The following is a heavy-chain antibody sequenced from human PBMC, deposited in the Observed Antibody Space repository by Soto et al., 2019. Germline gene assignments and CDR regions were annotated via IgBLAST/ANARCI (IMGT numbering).Heavy chain of an antibody. J-gene: IGHJ6*02. D-gene: IGHD6-19*01. CDR1: GGSFSGYY. V-gene: IGHV4-34*01. Sequence: PSETLSLTCAVYGGSFSGYYWSWIRQPPGKGLEWIGEINHSGSTNYNPSLKSRVTISVDTSKNQFSLKLSSVTAADTAVYYCARGRRAVYYYYYGMDFWGQGTTVTVSS. CDR3: ARGRRAVYYYYYGMDF. CDR2: INHSGST.